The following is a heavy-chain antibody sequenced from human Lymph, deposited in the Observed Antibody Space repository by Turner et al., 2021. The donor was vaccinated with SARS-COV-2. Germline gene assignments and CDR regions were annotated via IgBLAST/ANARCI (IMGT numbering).Heavy chain of an antibody. CDR1: GYTFNGYY. D-gene: IGHD3-3*01. CDR2: INPNSGGT. CDR3: ARDVERYNDFWSGYSGGYGLDV. J-gene: IGHJ6*02. V-gene: IGHV1-2*02. Sequence: QVQLVQSGAEAKKPGASVKVSCKASGYTFNGYYMHWVRQAPGQGLEWMGWINPNSGGTNYAQKFQGRVTMTRDTSISTAYMELSRLRSDDTAVYYCARDVERYNDFWSGYSGGYGLDVWGQGTTVTVSS.